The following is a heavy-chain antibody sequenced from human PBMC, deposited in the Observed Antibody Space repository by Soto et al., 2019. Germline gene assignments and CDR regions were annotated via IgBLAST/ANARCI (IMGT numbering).Heavy chain of an antibody. J-gene: IGHJ4*02. CDR2: IYYSGST. V-gene: IGHV4-59*01. D-gene: IGHD6-6*01. CDR1: GGSISSYY. Sequence: QVQLQESGPGLVKPSETLSLTCTVSGGSISSYYWSWIRQPPGKGLEWIGYIYYSGSTNYNPPLKSRVTISVDTSKNQFSLKLSSVTAADTAVYYCARVGGYSSSSFALNYWGQGTLATVSS. CDR3: ARVGGYSSSSFALNY.